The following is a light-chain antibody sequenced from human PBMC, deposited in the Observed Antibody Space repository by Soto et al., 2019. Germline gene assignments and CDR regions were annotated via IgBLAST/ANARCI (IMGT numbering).Light chain of an antibody. Sequence: QSVLTQPSSASGTPGQTVTISCSGSNSNLGSNTANWLQQFPGTAPKVLIYDNNKRPSGIPDRFSGSKSGTSATLGITGLQTGDEADYYCGTWDSRLSAVVFGGGTKLTVL. CDR2: DNN. J-gene: IGLJ2*01. CDR1: NSNLGSNT. CDR3: GTWDSRLSAVV. V-gene: IGLV1-51*01.